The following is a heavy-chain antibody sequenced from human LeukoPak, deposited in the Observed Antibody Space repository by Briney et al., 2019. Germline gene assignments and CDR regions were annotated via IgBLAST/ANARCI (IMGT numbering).Heavy chain of an antibody. CDR2: ISGSGGST. CDR1: GFTFSSYA. D-gene: IGHD6-13*01. J-gene: IGHJ4*02. CDR3: ARALYLQAAAGKQYYFDY. V-gene: IGHV3-23*01. Sequence: GGSLRLSCAASGFTFSSYAMSWVRQAPGKGLEWVSAISGSGGSTYYADSVKGRFTISRDNSKNTLYLQMNSLRAVDTAVYFCARALYLQAAAGKQYYFDYWGQGTLVTVSS.